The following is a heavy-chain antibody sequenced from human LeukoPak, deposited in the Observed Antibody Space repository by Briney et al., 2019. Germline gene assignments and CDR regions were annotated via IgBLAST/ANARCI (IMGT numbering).Heavy chain of an antibody. CDR3: ATIGSCFDSSGYSQLGYFNY. CDR1: GFTVSSNY. D-gene: IGHD3-22*01. CDR2: IYSGGST. V-gene: IGHV3-53*01. J-gene: IGHJ4*02. Sequence: GGSLRLSCAASGFTVSSNYMSWVRQAPGKGLEWVSVIYSGGSTYYADSVKGRFTISRDNSKNTLYPQMNSLRAEDTAVYYCATIGSCFDSSGYSQLGYFNYWGQGTLVTVSS.